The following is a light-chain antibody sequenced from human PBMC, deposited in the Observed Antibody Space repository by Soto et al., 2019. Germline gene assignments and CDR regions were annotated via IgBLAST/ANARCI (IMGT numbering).Light chain of an antibody. CDR3: SSFTSTTTVV. V-gene: IGLV2-14*01. Sequence: QSALTQPASVSGSPGQSITISCTGTSSDVGGYNSVSWYQQHPGKAPKLMIYEVINRPSGVSNRFSASKSGNTASLTISGLQAEDEADYFCSSFTSTTTVVFGGGTKVTVL. CDR2: EVI. CDR1: SSDVGGYNS. J-gene: IGLJ2*01.